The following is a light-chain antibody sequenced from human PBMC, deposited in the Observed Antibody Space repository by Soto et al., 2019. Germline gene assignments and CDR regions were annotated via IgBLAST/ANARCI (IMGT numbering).Light chain of an antibody. J-gene: IGLJ1*01. CDR2: DVS. CDR1: SSDVGGYNH. Sequence: QSVLTQPRSVSGSPGQSVAISCTGTSSDVGGYNHVSWYQQHPGKVPKLMIYDVSKRPSGVPDRFSGSKSGNTASLTISGLQAEDEADYYCCSYAGTYNFVFGTGTKVTVL. V-gene: IGLV2-11*01. CDR3: CSYAGTYNFV.